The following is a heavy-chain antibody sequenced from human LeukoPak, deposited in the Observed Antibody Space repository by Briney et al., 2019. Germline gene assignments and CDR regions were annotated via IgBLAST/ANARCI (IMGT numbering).Heavy chain of an antibody. CDR1: GGSFSGYY. D-gene: IGHD3-10*01. J-gene: IGHJ4*02. CDR2: INHSGST. Sequence: SETLSLTCAVYGGSFSGYYWSWIRQPPGKGLEWIGEINHSGSTNYNPSLKSRVTISVDTSKNQFSLKLGSVTAADTAVYYCARGLMVRPWGSYYFDYWGQGTLVTVSS. CDR3: ARGLMVRPWGSYYFDY. V-gene: IGHV4-34*01.